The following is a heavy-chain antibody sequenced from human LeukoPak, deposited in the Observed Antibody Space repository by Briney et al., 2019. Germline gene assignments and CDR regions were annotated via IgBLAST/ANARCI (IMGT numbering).Heavy chain of an antibody. CDR2: IRSKAYGGTT. V-gene: IGHV3-49*04. J-gene: IGHJ4*02. D-gene: IGHD6-19*01. CDR3: TRVGSSGWYGNY. Sequence: PGGSLRLSCTASGFTFGDYAMSWVRQAPGKGLEWVGFIRSKAYGGTTEYAASVKGRFTISRDDSKSIAYLQMNSLKTEDTAVYYCTRVGSSGWYGNYWGQGTLVTVSS. CDR1: GFTFGDYA.